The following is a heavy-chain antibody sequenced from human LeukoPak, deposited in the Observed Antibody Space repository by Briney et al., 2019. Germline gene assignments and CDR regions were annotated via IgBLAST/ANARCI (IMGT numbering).Heavy chain of an antibody. CDR1: GGSISSYY. D-gene: IGHD2-2*02. CDR2: IYYGGST. CDR3: ARVGYCSSTSCYTGYYYMDV. V-gene: IGHV4-59*01. Sequence: PSETLSLTCTVSGGSISSYYWSWIRQPPGKGLEWIGYIYYGGSTNYNPSLKSRVTISVDTSKNQFSLKLSSVTAADTAVYYCARVGYCSSTSCYTGYYYMDVWGKGTTVTVSS. J-gene: IGHJ6*03.